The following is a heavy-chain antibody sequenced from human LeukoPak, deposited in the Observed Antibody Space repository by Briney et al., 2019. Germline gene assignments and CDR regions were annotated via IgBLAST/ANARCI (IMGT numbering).Heavy chain of an antibody. J-gene: IGHJ4*02. Sequence: GGSLRLSCVASGFTFSNYLMNWVRQAPGKGLEWVSGISHSGSSIHYADSVKGRFTISRDNSKNTLCLQMDRLRVEDTAVYYCAMALDYWGQGTLVTASS. CDR1: GFTFSNYL. CDR2: ISHSGSSI. CDR3: AMALDY. V-gene: IGHV3-23*01.